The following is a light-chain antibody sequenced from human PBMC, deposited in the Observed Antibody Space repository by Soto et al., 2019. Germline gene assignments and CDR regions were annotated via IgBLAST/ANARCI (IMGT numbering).Light chain of an antibody. CDR3: QQYGSSAPVT. CDR2: GAS. CDR1: QSVSSSY. V-gene: IGKV3-20*01. J-gene: IGKJ5*01. Sequence: EIVLTQSPGTLSLSPGERATLSCRASQSVSSSYLAWYQQQPGQAPRLLIYGASGRATGIPHRFSGSGSGTDFTLTINRLEPEEFAVYYCQQYGSSAPVTFGQGTRLEIK.